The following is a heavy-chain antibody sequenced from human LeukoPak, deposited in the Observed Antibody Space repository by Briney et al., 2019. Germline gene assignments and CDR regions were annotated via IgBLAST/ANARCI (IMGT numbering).Heavy chain of an antibody. V-gene: IGHV3-23*01. CDR1: GFTFSSYA. D-gene: IGHD3-10*02. Sequence: GGSLRLSCAASGFTFSSYAMSWVRQAPGKGLEWVSAISGSGGSTYYADSVKGRFTISRDNSKNTLYLQMNSLRAEDTAVYYCAKDFTSIYYVANMVDYWGQGTLVTVSS. CDR3: AKDFTSIYYVANMVDY. CDR2: ISGSGGST. J-gene: IGHJ4*02.